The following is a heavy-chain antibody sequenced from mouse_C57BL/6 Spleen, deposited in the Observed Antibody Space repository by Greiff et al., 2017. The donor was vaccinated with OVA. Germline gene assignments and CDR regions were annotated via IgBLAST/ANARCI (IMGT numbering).Heavy chain of an antibody. V-gene: IGHV1-82*01. CDR1: GYAFSSSW. CDR3: ARRDVDYYAMDY. Sequence: VQLVESGPELVKPGASVKISCKASGYAFSSSWMNWVKQRPGKGLEWIGRIYPGDGDTNYNGKFKGKATLTADKSSSTAYMQLSSLTSEDSAVYFCARRDVDYYAMDYWGQGTSVTVSS. J-gene: IGHJ4*01. D-gene: IGHD3-3*01. CDR2: IYPGDGDT.